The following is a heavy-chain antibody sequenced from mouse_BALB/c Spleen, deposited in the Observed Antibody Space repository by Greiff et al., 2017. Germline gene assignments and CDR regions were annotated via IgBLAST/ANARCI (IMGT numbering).Heavy chain of an antibody. D-gene: IGHD1-2*01. CDR3: ARYGTTATFDY. Sequence: EVQLQESGPGLVKPSQSLSLTCTVTGYSITSDYAWNWIRQFPGNKLEWMGYISYSGSTSYNPSLKSRISITRDTSKNQFFLQLNSVTTEDTATYYCARYGTTATFDYWGQGTTLTVSS. CDR2: ISYSGST. CDR1: GYSITSDYA. V-gene: IGHV3-2*02. J-gene: IGHJ2*01.